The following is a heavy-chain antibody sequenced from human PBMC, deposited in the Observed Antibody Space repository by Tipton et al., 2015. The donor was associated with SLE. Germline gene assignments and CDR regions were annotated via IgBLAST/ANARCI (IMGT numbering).Heavy chain of an antibody. D-gene: IGHD3/OR15-3a*01. V-gene: IGHV3-7*01. CDR3: ARDDDFWTGYSKEYYYMDV. J-gene: IGHJ6*03. CDR2: IKQDGSET. Sequence: GSLRLSCAASGFTFSSYGMHWVRQAPGKGLEWVANIKQDGSETYYVDSVKGRFTISRDNAKKSLYLQMNSLRAEDTAVYYCARDDDFWTGYSKEYYYMDVWGKGTTVTVSS. CDR1: GFTFSSYG.